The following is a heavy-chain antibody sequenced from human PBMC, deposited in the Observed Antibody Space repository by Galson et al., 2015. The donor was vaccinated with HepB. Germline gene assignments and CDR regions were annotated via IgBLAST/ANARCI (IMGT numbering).Heavy chain of an antibody. CDR1: GFTFSSYA. Sequence: SLRLSCAASGFTFSSYAMHWVRQAPGKGLEWVAVISYDGSNKYYADSVKGRFTISRDNSKNTLYLQMNSLRAEDTAVYYCAIARASGSYYGFDYWGQGTLVTVSS. CDR3: AIARASGSYYGFDY. J-gene: IGHJ4*02. V-gene: IGHV3-30-3*01. D-gene: IGHD1-26*01. CDR2: ISYDGSNK.